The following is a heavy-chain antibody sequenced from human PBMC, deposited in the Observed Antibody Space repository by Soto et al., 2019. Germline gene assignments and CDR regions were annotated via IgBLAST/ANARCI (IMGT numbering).Heavy chain of an antibody. Sequence: LRLSCAASGFTFDDYAMHWVRQAPGKGLEWVSGISWNSGSIGYADSVKGRFTISRDNAKNSLYLQMNSLRAEDTALYYCAKGNYYDSSGYFAYYYYFDYWGQGTLVTVSS. CDR2: ISWNSGSI. CDR1: GFTFDDYA. D-gene: IGHD3-22*01. V-gene: IGHV3-9*01. J-gene: IGHJ4*02. CDR3: AKGNYYDSSGYFAYYYYFDY.